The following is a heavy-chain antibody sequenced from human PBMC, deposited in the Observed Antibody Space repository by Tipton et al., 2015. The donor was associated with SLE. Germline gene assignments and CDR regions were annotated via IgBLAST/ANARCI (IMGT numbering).Heavy chain of an antibody. D-gene: IGHD3-10*01. J-gene: IGHJ4*02. CDR2: IYNGGAT. V-gene: IGHV3-53*01. CDR1: GVVVRSNY. Sequence: SLRLSCAASGVVVRSNYMSWVRQGPGKGLEWVSVIYNGGATYYADSVKGRLTITQDRSTATLYLQMNSLSVDDTAVYYGASDYYGSATNWGQGTLVTVSS. CDR3: ASDYYGSATN.